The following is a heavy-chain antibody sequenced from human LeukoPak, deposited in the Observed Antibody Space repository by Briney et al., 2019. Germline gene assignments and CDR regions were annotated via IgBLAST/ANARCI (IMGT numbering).Heavy chain of an antibody. CDR1: GGSISSYY. D-gene: IGHD4-23*01. V-gene: IGHV4-59*01. CDR2: IYYSGST. CDR3: ARNHGGWFDS. J-gene: IGHJ5*01. Sequence: KPSETLSLTCTVSGGSISSYYWSWIRQPPGKGLEWIGYIYYSGSTNYNPSLKSRVTISVDTSKNQFSLKLNSVTAADTAVYYCARNHGGWFDSWGQGTLVTVPS.